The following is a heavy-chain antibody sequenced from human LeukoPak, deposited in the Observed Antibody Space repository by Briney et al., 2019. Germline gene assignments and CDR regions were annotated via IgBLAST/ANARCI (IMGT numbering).Heavy chain of an antibody. CDR2: ISYDGSNK. CDR1: GFTFSSYA. J-gene: IGHJ4*02. CDR3: AKPQLEPYYFDY. Sequence: GRSLRLSCAASGFTFSSYAMHWVRQAPGKGLEWVAVISYDGSNKYYADSVKGRFTISRDNSKNTLYLQMNSLRAEDTTVYYCAKPQLEPYYFDYWGQGTLVTVSS. D-gene: IGHD1-1*01. V-gene: IGHV3-30-3*02.